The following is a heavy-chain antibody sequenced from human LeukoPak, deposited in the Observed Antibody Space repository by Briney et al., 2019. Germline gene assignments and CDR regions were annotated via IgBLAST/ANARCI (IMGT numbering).Heavy chain of an antibody. Sequence: ASVKVSCKASGYIFTGYYMHWVRQAPGQGLEWMGRINPNSGGTNYAQKFQGRVTMTRDTSISTAYMELSRLRSDDTAVYYCARDKGSSTFGAYYYYMDVWGKGTTVTVSS. J-gene: IGHJ6*03. D-gene: IGHD2-2*01. CDR1: GYIFTGYY. CDR3: ARDKGSSTFGAYYYYMDV. CDR2: INPNSGGT. V-gene: IGHV1-2*06.